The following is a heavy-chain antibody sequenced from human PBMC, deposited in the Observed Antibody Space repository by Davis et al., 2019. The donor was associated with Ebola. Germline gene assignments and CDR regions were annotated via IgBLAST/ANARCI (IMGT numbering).Heavy chain of an antibody. V-gene: IGHV1-18*01. CDR1: GYTFTSYA. CDR2: ISAYNGNT. D-gene: IGHD4-11*01. J-gene: IGHJ6*02. Sequence: ASVNVSCKASGYTFTSYAMHWVRQAPGQRLEWMGWISAYNGNTNYAQKLQGRVTMTTDTSTSTAYMELRSLRSDDTAVYYCARDYGWVTTVTTRYYYCGMDVWGQGTTVTVSS. CDR3: ARDYGWVTTVTTRYYYCGMDV.